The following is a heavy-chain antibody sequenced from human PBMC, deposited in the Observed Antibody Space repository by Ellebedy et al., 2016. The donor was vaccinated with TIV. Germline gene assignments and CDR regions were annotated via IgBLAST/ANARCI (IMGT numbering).Heavy chain of an antibody. CDR2: IKQDGSEK. D-gene: IGHD3-9*01. V-gene: IGHV3-7*03. CDR3: AKLGFDILTGSGGMDV. CDR1: GFTFSSYW. J-gene: IGHJ6*02. Sequence: GESLKISCAASGFTFSSYWMSWVRQAPGKGLEWVANIKQDGSEKYYVDSVKGRFTISRDNAKNSLYLQMNSLGVGDTAVYYCAKLGFDILTGSGGMDVWGQGTTVTVSS.